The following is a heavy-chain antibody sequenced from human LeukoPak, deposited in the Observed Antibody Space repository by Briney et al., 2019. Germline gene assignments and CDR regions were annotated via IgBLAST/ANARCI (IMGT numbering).Heavy chain of an antibody. V-gene: IGHV3-23*01. CDR2: ISGSGGST. Sequence: TGGSLRLSCAASGFTFNSYAMSWVRQAPGKGLEWVSAISGSGGSTYYADSVKGRFTISRDNSKNTLYLQMNSLRAEDTAVYYYAKVSSSSWYEYFDYWGQGTLVTVSS. J-gene: IGHJ4*02. CDR1: GFTFNSYA. D-gene: IGHD6-13*01. CDR3: AKVSSSSWYEYFDY.